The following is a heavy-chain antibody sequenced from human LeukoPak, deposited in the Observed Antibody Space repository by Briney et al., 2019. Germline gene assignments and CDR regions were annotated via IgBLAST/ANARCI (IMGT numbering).Heavy chain of an antibody. Sequence: GGSLRLSCAASRFTFSSYAMTWVRQAPGKGLEWVSGISNSGGFTYYADSVKGRLTISRDNSKNTLYLQMNSLRAEDTALYYCAILYSTNYWGQGTLVTVSS. CDR3: AILYSTNY. CDR1: RFTFSSYA. D-gene: IGHD6-13*01. CDR2: ISNSGGFT. V-gene: IGHV3-23*01. J-gene: IGHJ4*02.